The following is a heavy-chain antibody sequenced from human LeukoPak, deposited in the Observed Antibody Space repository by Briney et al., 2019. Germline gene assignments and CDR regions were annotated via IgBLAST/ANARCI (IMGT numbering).Heavy chain of an antibody. V-gene: IGHV3-53*04. Sequence: GKGLXGGSFIYSGGSTYYADSVKGRFTISRHNSKNTLYLQMNSLRAEDTAVYYCARDRVLLADGMDVWGQGTTVTVSS. D-gene: IGHD3-10*01. J-gene: IGHJ6*02. CDR3: ARDRVLLADGMDV. CDR2: IYSGGST.